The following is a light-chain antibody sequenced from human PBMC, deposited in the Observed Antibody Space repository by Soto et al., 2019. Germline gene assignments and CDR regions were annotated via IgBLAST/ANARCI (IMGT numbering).Light chain of an antibody. CDR2: DAS. CDR1: QTIFNW. J-gene: IGKJ5*01. CDR3: QQFNSL. V-gene: IGKV1-5*01. Sequence: DIPMTQSPSTLSASVGDRVTITCRASQTIFNWLAWYQRKPGRAPNLLIYDASSLQSGVPSTFSGSGSGTHFILTISNLQPEDFATYYCQQFNSLFGQGTRLEIK.